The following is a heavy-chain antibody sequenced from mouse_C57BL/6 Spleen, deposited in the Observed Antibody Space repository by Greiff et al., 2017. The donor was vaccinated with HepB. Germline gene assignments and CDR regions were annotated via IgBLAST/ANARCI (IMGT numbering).Heavy chain of an antibody. CDR3: ARSSLYDGYYVGY. J-gene: IGHJ2*01. D-gene: IGHD2-3*01. V-gene: IGHV1-7*01. CDR1: GYTFISYW. Sequence: QVQLQQSGAALAKPGDSVKLSCKASGYTFISYWMHWVIQRPGQGLEWIGYINHSSGYTTYNQKFKDKATFTADKSSSSIYMQLSSLTYEDSAYYDCARSSLYDGYYVGYWGQGTTLTVSS. CDR2: INHSSGYT.